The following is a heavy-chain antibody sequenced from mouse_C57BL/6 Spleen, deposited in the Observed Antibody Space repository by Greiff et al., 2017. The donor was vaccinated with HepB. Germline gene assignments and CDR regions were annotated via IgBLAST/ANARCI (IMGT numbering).Heavy chain of an antibody. D-gene: IGHD2-3*01. Sequence: QVQLQQSGPELVKPGASVKISCKASGYAFSSSWMNWVKQRPGKGLEWIGRIYPGDGDTNYNGKFKGKATLTADKSSSTAYMQLSSLTSEDSAVYFCASGVDGYYGYWGQGTTLTVSS. V-gene: IGHV1-82*01. CDR2: IYPGDGDT. J-gene: IGHJ2*01. CDR3: ASGVDGYYGY. CDR1: GYAFSSSW.